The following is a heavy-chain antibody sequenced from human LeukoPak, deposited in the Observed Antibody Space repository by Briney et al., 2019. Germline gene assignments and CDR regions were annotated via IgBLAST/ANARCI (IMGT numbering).Heavy chain of an antibody. CDR1: GGSISSYY. D-gene: IGHD3-10*01. CDR2: IYYSGGT. J-gene: IGHJ6*03. CDR3: ARVEEGYGSGRRENYYYYYMDV. Sequence: SETLSLTCTVSGGSISSYYWSWIRQPPGKGLEWIGYIYYSGGTNYNPSPKSRVTISVDTSKNQFSLKLRAVTAADTAVYYCARVEEGYGSGRRENYYYYYMDVWGKGTTVTISS. V-gene: IGHV4-59*01.